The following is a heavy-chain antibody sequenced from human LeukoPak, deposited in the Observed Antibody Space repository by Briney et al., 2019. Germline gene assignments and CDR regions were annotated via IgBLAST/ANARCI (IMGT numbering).Heavy chain of an antibody. CDR2: ISGYNGNT. J-gene: IGHJ4*02. Sequence: ASVKVSCKASGYTFTSYGISWLRQALGQGLEWVGWISGYNGNTNYAQKFRGRITMTTDTSTNTVYMELRSLRSDDTAVYYCARDTATVQHQDWGQGTLVTVST. D-gene: IGHD4-11*01. V-gene: IGHV1-18*01. CDR1: GYTFTSYG. CDR3: ARDTATVQHQD.